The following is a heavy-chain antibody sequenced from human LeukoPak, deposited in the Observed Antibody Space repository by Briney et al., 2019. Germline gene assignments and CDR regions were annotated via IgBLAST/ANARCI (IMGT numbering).Heavy chain of an antibody. CDR1: GGSITTSSYY. CDR2: IFYSGST. V-gene: IGHV4-39*01. J-gene: IGHJ4*02. D-gene: IGHD3-16*01. Sequence: SETLSLTCTVFGGSITTSSYYWAWIRQPPGKGLEWIGNIFYSGSTNYNPSLKSRVTISGDTSKNQFSLKLRSVTATDTAVYYCARRKQNYATDVWGQGTLVTVSS. CDR3: ARRKQNYATDV.